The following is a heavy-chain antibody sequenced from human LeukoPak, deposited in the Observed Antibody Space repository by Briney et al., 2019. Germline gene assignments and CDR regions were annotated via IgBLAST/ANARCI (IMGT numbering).Heavy chain of an antibody. J-gene: IGHJ6*02. Sequence: ASVKVSCKASGYSFSTYDINWVRQAPRQGLEWMGLMNPNSGRTDYAQKFQGRVTMTRDTSISTAYMELSSLRSEDTAVYFCAWGASGYGEDMDVWGQGTTVIVSS. CDR3: AWGASGYGEDMDV. CDR2: MNPNSGRT. V-gene: IGHV1-8*01. CDR1: GYSFSTYD. D-gene: IGHD3-10*01.